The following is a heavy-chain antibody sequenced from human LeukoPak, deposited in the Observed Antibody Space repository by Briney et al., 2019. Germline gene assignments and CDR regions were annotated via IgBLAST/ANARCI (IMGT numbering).Heavy chain of an antibody. Sequence: ASETLSLTCTVSGASISSPGYSWAWIRQPPGKGLEWIGSIFYSGSTYDNPSLKSRVTISVDTSKNQFSLKLNSVTAADTAVYYCARERDCSSTSCYGYPTPYYYYYGMDVWGKGTTVTVSS. V-gene: IGHV4-39*02. D-gene: IGHD2-2*01. CDR2: IFYSGST. CDR1: GASISSPGYS. CDR3: ARERDCSSTSCYGYPTPYYYYYGMDV. J-gene: IGHJ6*04.